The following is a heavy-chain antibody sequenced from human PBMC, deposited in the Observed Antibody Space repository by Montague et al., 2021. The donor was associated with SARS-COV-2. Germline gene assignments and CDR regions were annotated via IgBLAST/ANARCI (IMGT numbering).Heavy chain of an antibody. CDR3: AHRRAPPPWDLDSFEP. CDR1: GLSRSPPRMA. Sequence: TLSLTCTFSGLSRSPPRMAVRRLCQPPGKALEWLAIVYWDADKYHTLSLKTSLTITRDTTINQVFLTMTNTAHVDTATYFCAHRRAPPPWDLDSFEPWGQGILVTVSS. CDR2: VYWDADK. D-gene: IGHD1-26*01. V-gene: IGHV2-5*02. J-gene: IGHJ5*02.